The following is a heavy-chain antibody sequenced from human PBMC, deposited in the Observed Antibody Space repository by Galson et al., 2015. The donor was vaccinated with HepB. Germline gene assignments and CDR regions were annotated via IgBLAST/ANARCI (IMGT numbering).Heavy chain of an antibody. V-gene: IGHV3-11*01. CDR3: ARDYDSSGYYYFDF. J-gene: IGHJ4*02. CDR2: ISSSGSTI. D-gene: IGHD3-22*01. Sequence: LRLSCAASGFAFSDYYMSWIRQAAGKGLECVSYISSSGSTIYYADSVKGRFTISRDNARSSLYLQMNSLRAEDTAVYYCARDYDSSGYYYFDFWGQGTLVTVSS. CDR1: GFAFSDYY.